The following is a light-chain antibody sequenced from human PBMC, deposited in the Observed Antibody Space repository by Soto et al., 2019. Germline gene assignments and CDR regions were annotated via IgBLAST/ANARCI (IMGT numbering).Light chain of an antibody. CDR3: QQSASSPIT. CDR1: QSVRSNY. Sequence: EIVLTQSPGTLSLSSGERATLSCRASQSVRSNYLAWYQQKPGQAPRLLIYGASSRATGIPDRFGGSGSGTDFTLTSSRLEPEDFAVYYCQQSASSPITFGGGIKVEIK. CDR2: GAS. V-gene: IGKV3-20*01. J-gene: IGKJ4*01.